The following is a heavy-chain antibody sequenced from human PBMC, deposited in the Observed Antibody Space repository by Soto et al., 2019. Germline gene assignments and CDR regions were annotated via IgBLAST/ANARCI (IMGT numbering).Heavy chain of an antibody. J-gene: IGHJ4*02. CDR3: ARDLAVALIDY. CDR2: ISAYNGNT. D-gene: IGHD6-19*01. Sequence: QVQLVQSGAEVKKPGASVKVSCKASGYTFTSYGISWVRQAPGQGLEWMGWISAYNGNTKYAQKLQGRGTMTTDTSTRTAYMELSSLRSEDTAVYCCARDLAVALIDYWGQGTLVTVSS. CDR1: GYTFTSYG. V-gene: IGHV1-18*01.